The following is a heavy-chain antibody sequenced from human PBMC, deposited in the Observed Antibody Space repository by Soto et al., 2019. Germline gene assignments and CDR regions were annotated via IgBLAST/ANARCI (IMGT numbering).Heavy chain of an antibody. CDR2: IYNSVNT. CDR3: ARGPSGDKVDY. CDR1: GDSISNGYYT. D-gene: IGHD3-10*01. J-gene: IGHJ4*02. Sequence: QVQLQESGPGLVEPSQTLSLTCTVSGDSISNGYYTWSWIRQPPGKDLEWIGHIYNSVNTYSNPSVKSQVTISADTSQNQFSLKLSSVTAADTAVYYCARGPSGDKVDYWGQGTLVTVSS. V-gene: IGHV4-30-4*01.